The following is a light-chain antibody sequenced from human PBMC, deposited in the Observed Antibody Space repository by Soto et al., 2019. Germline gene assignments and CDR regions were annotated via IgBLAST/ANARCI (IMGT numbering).Light chain of an antibody. CDR3: FSYSTSRARI. CDR1: RSDVGGYNY. J-gene: IGLJ2*01. CDR2: DVS. Sequence: QSALTQPASVSGSPGQSITISCTGTRSDVGGYNYVSWYKQRPGKAPKLGIYDVSHRPSGVSNRFFGSKSGNTASLIISGLQAEDEADYYCFSYSTSRARIFGGGTKLTVL. V-gene: IGLV2-14*01.